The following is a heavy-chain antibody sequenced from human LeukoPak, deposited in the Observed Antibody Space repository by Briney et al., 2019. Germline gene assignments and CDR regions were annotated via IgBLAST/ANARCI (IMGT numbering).Heavy chain of an antibody. Sequence: GGSLRLSCAASGFTFSSYWMSWVRQVPGKGLEWVANINQDGSEKHYVDSVKGRFTISRDNANNSLFLQMDSLRAEDTAFYYWSREDYFGSGSPAYWGQGTPVTVSS. CDR2: INQDGSEK. V-gene: IGHV3-7*01. J-gene: IGHJ4*02. CDR3: SREDYFGSGSPAY. CDR1: GFTFSSYW. D-gene: IGHD3-10*01.